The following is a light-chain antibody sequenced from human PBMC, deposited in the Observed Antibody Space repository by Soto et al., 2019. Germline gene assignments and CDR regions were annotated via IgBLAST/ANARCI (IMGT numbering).Light chain of an antibody. V-gene: IGKV1-27*01. CDR2: GAS. CDR3: QKYNSAPFT. Sequence: DIQMTQSPSSLSASVGDRVTITCRASQGISNFLAWYQQKPGKVPSVLIYGASTLRSGVPSRFSGSGSGTDFTLTISSLQPEDVATYYWQKYNSAPFTFGPGTKVDIK. CDR1: QGISNF. J-gene: IGKJ3*01.